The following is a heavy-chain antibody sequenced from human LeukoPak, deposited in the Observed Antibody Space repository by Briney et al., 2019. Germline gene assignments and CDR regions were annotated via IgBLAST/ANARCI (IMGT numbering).Heavy chain of an antibody. V-gene: IGHV5-10-1*01. D-gene: IGHD5-18*01. CDR1: GYSFTSYW. J-gene: IGHJ4*02. CDR2: IDPSDSYT. Sequence: GESLKISCKGSGYSFTSYWISWVRQMPGKGLEWMGRIDPSDSYTNYSPSFQGHVTISADKSISTAYPQWSSLKASDTAMYYCARHGELWLPKTYYFDYWGQGTLVTVSS. CDR3: ARHGELWLPKTYYFDY.